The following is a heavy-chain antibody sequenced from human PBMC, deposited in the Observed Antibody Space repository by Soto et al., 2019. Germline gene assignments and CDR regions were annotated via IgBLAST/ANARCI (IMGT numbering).Heavy chain of an antibody. CDR1: GFTFSSYS. CDR3: ARDCPGRSTTCYGNEGFDA. V-gene: IGHV3-48*01. D-gene: IGHD2-2*01. J-gene: IGHJ5*02. Sequence: EVQLVESGGGLVQPGGSLRLSCAASGFTFSSYSMNWVRQAPGKGLEWVSYISSSRSTIYYADSVKGRFTISRDNAKNSLYLQMNSRRAEDTAVYYCARDCPGRSTTCYGNEGFDAWGQGTLFTVSS. CDR2: ISSSRSTI.